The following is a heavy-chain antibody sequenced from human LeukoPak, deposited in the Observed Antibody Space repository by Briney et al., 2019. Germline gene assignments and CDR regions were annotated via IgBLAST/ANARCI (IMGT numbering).Heavy chain of an antibody. V-gene: IGHV1-18*01. D-gene: IGHD7-27*01. CDR3: ARALTGDEDAFDI. Sequence: RASVKVSCKASGYTFTSYGIGWVRQAPGQGLEWMGWISAYNGNTNYAQKLQGRVTMTTDTSTSTAYMELRSLRSDDTAVYYCARALTGDEDAFDIWGQGTMVTVSS. J-gene: IGHJ3*02. CDR1: GYTFTSYG. CDR2: ISAYNGNT.